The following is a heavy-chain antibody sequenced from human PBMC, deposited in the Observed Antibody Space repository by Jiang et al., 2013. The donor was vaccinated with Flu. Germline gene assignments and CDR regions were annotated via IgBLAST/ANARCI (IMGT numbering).Heavy chain of an antibody. CDR3: AKGFYPLVPAVNLGFFDY. CDR1: GFTFSTYA. Sequence: VQLLESGGGVVQPGRSLRLSCAASGFTFSTYAMHWVRQAPGKGLEWVAVISSDGSNRHYADSVKGRFTISRDNSKNTLYLQMNSLRADDSAVFYCAKGFYPLVPAVNLGFFDYVGPGNPGHRLL. CDR2: ISSDGSNR. D-gene: IGHD2-2*01. V-gene: IGHV3-30*18. J-gene: IGHJ4*02.